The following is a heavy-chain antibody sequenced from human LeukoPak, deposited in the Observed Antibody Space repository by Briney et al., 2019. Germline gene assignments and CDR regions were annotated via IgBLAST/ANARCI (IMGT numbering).Heavy chain of an antibody. J-gene: IGHJ6*02. D-gene: IGHD2-2*02. V-gene: IGHV3-33*08. Sequence: GGSLRLSCAASGFTFSPYTMHWVRQAPGKGLEWVAVIWYDGSNKYYADSVKGRFTISRDNSKNTLYLQMNSLRAEDTAVYYCARRSRYCSSTSCYRSVDTAMVNFYYYGMDVWGQGTTVTVSS. CDR1: GFTFSPYT. CDR3: ARRSRYCSSTSCYRSVDTAMVNFYYYGMDV. CDR2: IWYDGSNK.